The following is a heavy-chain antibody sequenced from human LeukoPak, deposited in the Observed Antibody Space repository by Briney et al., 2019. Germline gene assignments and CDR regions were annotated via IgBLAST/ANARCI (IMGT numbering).Heavy chain of an antibody. Sequence: GGSLRLSCAASGFTFDTYAMSWVRQAPGKGLEWVSVISADGGIKFYADSVKGRFTISRDNSKSTLYLQMSSLRAEDTAIYHCATPDSPAVVSPRGNWYEFDYWGQGTPVSVSS. D-gene: IGHD3-22*01. J-gene: IGHJ4*02. CDR3: ATPDSPAVVSPRGNWYEFDY. CDR2: ISADGGIK. V-gene: IGHV3-23*01. CDR1: GFTFDTYA.